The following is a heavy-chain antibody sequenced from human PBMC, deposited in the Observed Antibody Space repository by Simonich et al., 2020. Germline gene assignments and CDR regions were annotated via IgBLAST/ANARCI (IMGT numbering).Heavy chain of an antibody. D-gene: IGHD6-6*01. J-gene: IGHJ6*03. CDR3: ARDRAARYYYYYYMDV. V-gene: IGHV1-2*02. Sequence: QVQLVQSGAEVKKPGASVKVSCKASGYTFTGYYMHWGRQAPGQGLGWRGGDSTNSGGTNYAQKFQSRVTMTRDTSISTAYMKLSRLRSDDTAVYYCARDRAARYYYYYYMDVWGKGTTVTVSS. CDR2: DSTNSGGT. CDR1: GYTFTGYY.